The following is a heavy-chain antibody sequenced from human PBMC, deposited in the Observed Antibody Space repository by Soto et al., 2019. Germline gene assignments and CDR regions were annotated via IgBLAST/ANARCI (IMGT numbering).Heavy chain of an antibody. CDR1: GYSFTSYW. CDR3: ARPLSSGWYFDY. V-gene: IGHV5-10-1*01. Sequence: GESLKISCKGSGYSFTSYWISWVRQMPGKGLEWMGRIDPIDSYTNYSPSFQGHVTISADKSISTAYLQWSSLKASDTAMYYCARPLSSGWYFDYWGHGTLVTVSS. CDR2: IDPIDSYT. D-gene: IGHD6-19*01. J-gene: IGHJ4*01.